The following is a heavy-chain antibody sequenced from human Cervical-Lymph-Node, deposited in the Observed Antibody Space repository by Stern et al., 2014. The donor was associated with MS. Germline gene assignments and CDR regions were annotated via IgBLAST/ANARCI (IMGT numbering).Heavy chain of an antibody. CDR1: GYTFTSSY. J-gene: IGHJ6*02. CDR2: INPSGGTT. Sequence: VQLVESGAEVKKPGASVKVSCKASGYTFTSSYMHWVRQATGQGLQWMGIINPSGGTTSHAQKFQGRVTMTRDTSTSTVYMELSSLRSEDTAVYYCAREVAGHRLGMMDVWGQGTTVTVSS. V-gene: IGHV1-46*01. D-gene: IGHD6-19*01. CDR3: AREVAGHRLGMMDV.